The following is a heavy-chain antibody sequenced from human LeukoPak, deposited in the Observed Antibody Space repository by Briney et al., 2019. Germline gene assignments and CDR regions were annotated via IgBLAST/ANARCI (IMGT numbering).Heavy chain of an antibody. D-gene: IGHD2-2*01. CDR2: IWNDGNNK. CDR1: GFTFSNYG. Sequence: GGSLRLSCAASGFTFSNYGMEWVRRAPGKGLEWVALIWNDGNNKHYADPVKGRFSISRDSSKNTLYLQMNSLRAEDTAVYYCARHIWKGSCRSTSCSSLDYWGQGTLVTVSS. J-gene: IGHJ4*02. V-gene: IGHV3-33*01. CDR3: ARHIWKGSCRSTSCSSLDY.